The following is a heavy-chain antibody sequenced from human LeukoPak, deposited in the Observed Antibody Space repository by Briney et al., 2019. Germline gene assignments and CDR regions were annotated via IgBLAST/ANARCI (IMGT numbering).Heavy chain of an antibody. CDR3: ARASCGSCPFDP. V-gene: IGHV3-30*14. Sequence: PGGSLRLSCAASGFTFSSYAMHWVRQAPGKGLEWVAVISYDGSNKYYADSVKGRFTISRDNSKNTLYLQMNSLRAEDTAVYYCARASCGSCPFDPWGQGTLVTVSS. CDR2: ISYDGSNK. CDR1: GFTFSSYA. J-gene: IGHJ5*02. D-gene: IGHD2-15*01.